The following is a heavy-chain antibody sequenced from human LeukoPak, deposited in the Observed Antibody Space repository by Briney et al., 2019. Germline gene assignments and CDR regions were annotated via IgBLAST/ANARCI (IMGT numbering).Heavy chain of an antibody. J-gene: IGHJ4*02. CDR1: GYSFGTYG. CDR3: ARDIQTAAGHPVDY. Sequence: ASVKVSCKTSGYSFGTYGINWVRQAPGQGLEWMGWINTYNGNTHFAQKFQDRVTLTTDTPTSTVFMDLRGLTSDDTAVYFCARDIQTAAGHPVDYWGQGTLVTVSS. V-gene: IGHV1-18*01. CDR2: INTYNGNT. D-gene: IGHD6-25*01.